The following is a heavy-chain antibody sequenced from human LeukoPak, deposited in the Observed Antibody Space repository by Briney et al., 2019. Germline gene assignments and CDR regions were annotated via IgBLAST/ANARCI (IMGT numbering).Heavy chain of an antibody. CDR3: VADLGDYADF. V-gene: IGHV3-74*01. CDR1: GFTFSRYW. J-gene: IGHJ4*02. CDR2: IKTDGTYA. Sequence: GGSLRLSCAASGFTFSRYWMHWVRQAPGEGLVWVSRIKTDGTYASNADSVKGRFTISRDNAKSTLYLQMNSLRVEDTAVYYCVADLGDYADFWGQGTLVTVSS.